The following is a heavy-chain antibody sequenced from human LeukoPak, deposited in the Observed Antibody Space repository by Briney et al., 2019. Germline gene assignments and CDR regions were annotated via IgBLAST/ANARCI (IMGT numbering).Heavy chain of an antibody. D-gene: IGHD3-16*01. CDR2: ISGSGGST. V-gene: IGHV3-23*01. J-gene: IGHJ4*02. CDR3: ARDHNWGFDY. CDR1: GFTFSSYG. Sequence: KAGGSLRLSCAASGFTFSSYGMSWVRQAPGKGLEWVSFISGSGGSTYYADSVKGRFTMSRDNAKNSLYLQMNSLSAEDTALYYCARDHNWGFDYWGQGTLVTVSS.